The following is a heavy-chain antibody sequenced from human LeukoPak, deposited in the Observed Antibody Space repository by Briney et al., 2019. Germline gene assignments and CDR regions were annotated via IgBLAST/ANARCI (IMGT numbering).Heavy chain of an antibody. Sequence: PGGSLRLSCAASGFTFSSYWMTWVRQAPGKGLEWVAVISYDGSNKYYADSVKGRFTISRDNSKNTLYLQMNSLRAEDTAVYYCAKGYYGDNWISYYYYYMDVWGKGTTVTVSS. D-gene: IGHD4-23*01. CDR2: ISYDGSNK. V-gene: IGHV3-30*18. J-gene: IGHJ6*03. CDR3: AKGYYGDNWISYYYYYMDV. CDR1: GFTFSSYW.